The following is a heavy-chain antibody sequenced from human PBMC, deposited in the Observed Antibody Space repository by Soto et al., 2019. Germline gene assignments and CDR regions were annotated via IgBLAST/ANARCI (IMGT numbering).Heavy chain of an antibody. J-gene: IGHJ6*02. CDR3: ARQSPSVEFTWDYYGIDV. Sequence: PGESLKISCKGSGYSFTSYWIGWVRQMPGKGLEWMGIIYPGDSDTRYSPSFQGQVTISADKSISTAYLQWSSLKASDTAMYYCARQSPSVEFTWDYYGIDVWGQGTTVTVSS. CDR2: IYPGDSDT. CDR1: GYSFTSYW. D-gene: IGHD3-10*01. V-gene: IGHV5-51*01.